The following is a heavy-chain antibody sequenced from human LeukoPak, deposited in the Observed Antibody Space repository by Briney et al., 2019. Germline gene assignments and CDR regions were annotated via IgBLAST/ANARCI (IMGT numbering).Heavy chain of an antibody. Sequence: GGSLRLSCAASGFTFSSYGMNWVRQAPGKGLEWVSSFSGGGESTYYADSVKGRFTVSRDNSKNTLYLQINSLRGEDTAVYYCAKGKYSSGGVPDYWGQGTLVTVSS. CDR3: AKGKYSSGGVPDY. V-gene: IGHV3-23*01. D-gene: IGHD6-19*01. J-gene: IGHJ4*02. CDR2: FSGGGEST. CDR1: GFTFSSYG.